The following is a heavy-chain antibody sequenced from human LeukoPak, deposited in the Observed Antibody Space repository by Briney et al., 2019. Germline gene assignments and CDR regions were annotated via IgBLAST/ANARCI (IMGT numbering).Heavy chain of an antibody. CDR3: VKDGSGSYYTYYFDY. Sequence: GGSLRLSCSASGFIFSRYAMHWVRQAPGKGLEYVSAISSNGGSTYYADSVKGRFTISRDNSKNTLYLQMSSLRAEDTAVYYCVKDGSGSYYTYYFDYWGQGTLVTVSS. J-gene: IGHJ4*02. CDR1: GFIFSRYA. CDR2: ISSNGGST. V-gene: IGHV3-64D*06. D-gene: IGHD3-10*01.